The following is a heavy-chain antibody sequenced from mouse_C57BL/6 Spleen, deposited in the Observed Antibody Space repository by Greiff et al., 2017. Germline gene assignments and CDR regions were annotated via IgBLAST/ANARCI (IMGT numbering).Heavy chain of an antibody. CDR3: ALITTVVGGFAY. Sequence: QVQLQQPGAELVRPGTSVKLSCKASGYSFTSYWMHWVKQRPGQGLEWIGVIDPSDSYTNYNQKFKGKATLTVDTSSSTAYMQLSSLTSEDSAVYYCALITTVVGGFAYWGQGTLVTVSA. V-gene: IGHV1-59*01. CDR1: GYSFTSYW. D-gene: IGHD1-1*01. CDR2: IDPSDSYT. J-gene: IGHJ3*01.